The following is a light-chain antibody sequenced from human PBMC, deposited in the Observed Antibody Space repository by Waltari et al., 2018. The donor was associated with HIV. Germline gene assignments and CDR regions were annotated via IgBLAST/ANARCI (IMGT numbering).Light chain of an antibody. CDR1: QGISSY. Sequence: DIQLTQSPSFLSASVGDRVTITCRASQGISSYLAWYQQKPGKAPKLLIYAASTLQSGGPSRCSGSGSGTEVTRTISSLQPEDFATYYCQQLNSYLWTFGQGTKVEIK. CDR2: AAS. V-gene: IGKV1-9*01. J-gene: IGKJ1*01. CDR3: QQLNSYLWT.